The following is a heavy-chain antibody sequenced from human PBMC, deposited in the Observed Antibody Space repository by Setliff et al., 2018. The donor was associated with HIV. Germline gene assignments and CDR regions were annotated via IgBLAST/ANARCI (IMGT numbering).Heavy chain of an antibody. D-gene: IGHD3-10*01. CDR1: GGSFSGYY. CDR2: INHSGST. V-gene: IGHV4-34*01. Sequence: SETLSLTCAVYGGSFSGYYWSWIRQPPGKGLEWIGEINHSGSTNYNPSLKSRVSISVDTSKNQFSLKLSSVTAADTAVYYCARLPGTCYYGSASKLDYWGRGTLVTVSS. J-gene: IGHJ4*01. CDR3: ARLPGTCYYGSASKLDY.